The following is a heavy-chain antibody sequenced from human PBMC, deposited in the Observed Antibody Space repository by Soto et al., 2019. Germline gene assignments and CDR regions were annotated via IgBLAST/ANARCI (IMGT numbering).Heavy chain of an antibody. CDR1: GSIFSGSE. D-gene: IGHD3-16*02. V-gene: IGHV3-73*01. CDR3: TLYNIEARYRFAY. CDR2: IVSRLNNYAT. Sequence: GGSLRLSCEVSGSIFSGSEMHWVRQASGKGLEWIGRIVSRLNNYATVYAASMRGRFTISRDDSKNTAYLQMNSLKPEDTAMYYCTLYNIEARYRFAYWGRGSLVTVSS. J-gene: IGHJ4*02.